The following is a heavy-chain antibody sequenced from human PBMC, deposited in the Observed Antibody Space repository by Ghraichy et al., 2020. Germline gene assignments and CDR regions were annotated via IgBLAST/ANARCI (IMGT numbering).Heavy chain of an antibody. CDR2: IDWDDDK. J-gene: IGHJ5*02. CDR1: GFSLSTSGMC. CDR3: ARGWDCSSTSSNGWFDP. Sequence: SGPTLVKPTQTRTLTCPFSGFSLSTSGMCVSWIRQPPGKALEWLALIDWDDDKYYSTSLKTRLTISKDTSKNQVVLTMTNMDPVDTATYYCARGWDCSSTSSNGWFDPWGQGTLVTVST. V-gene: IGHV2-70*01. D-gene: IGHD2-2*01.